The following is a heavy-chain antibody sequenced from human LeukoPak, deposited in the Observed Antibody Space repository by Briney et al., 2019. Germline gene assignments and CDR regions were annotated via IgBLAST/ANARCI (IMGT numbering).Heavy chain of an antibody. CDR3: ATSFWSGYPSNWFDP. V-gene: IGHV1-24*01. D-gene: IGHD3-3*01. J-gene: IGHJ5*02. CDR2: FDPEDGET. CDR1: GYTLTELS. Sequence: ASVKVSCKVSGYTLTELSMHWGRQAPGKGLEWMGGFDPEDGETIYAQKFQGRVTMTEDTSTDTAYMELSSLRSEDTAVYYCATSFWSGYPSNWFDPWGQGTMVTVSS.